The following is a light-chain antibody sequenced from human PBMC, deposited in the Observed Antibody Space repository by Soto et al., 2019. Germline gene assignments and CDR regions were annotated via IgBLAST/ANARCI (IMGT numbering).Light chain of an antibody. CDR3: QQYGSSPRT. CDR2: GAS. CDR1: QSVSSSY. J-gene: IGKJ1*01. Sequence: EIVLTQSPGTLSLSPGERATLSCRASQSVSSSYLAWYQQKPGQAPRLLLYGASSRATGIPDRFSGSGSGTDFTLTISRLEPEDFAVYYCQQYGSSPRTFGQGTKVDIQ. V-gene: IGKV3-20*01.